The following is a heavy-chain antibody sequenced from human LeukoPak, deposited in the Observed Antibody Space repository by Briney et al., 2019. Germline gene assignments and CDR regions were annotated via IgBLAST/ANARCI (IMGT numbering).Heavy chain of an antibody. V-gene: IGHV3-30-3*01. CDR1: GFTFSSYA. CDR3: ARPLSPDRDYGGYFDY. Sequence: GGSLRLSCAASGFTFSSYAMHWVRQAPGKGLEWVAVISYDGSNKYYADSVKGRFTISRDNSKNTLYLQMNSLRAEDTAVYYCARPLSPDRDYGGYFDYWGQGTLVTVSS. D-gene: IGHD4/OR15-4a*01. J-gene: IGHJ4*02. CDR2: ISYDGSNK.